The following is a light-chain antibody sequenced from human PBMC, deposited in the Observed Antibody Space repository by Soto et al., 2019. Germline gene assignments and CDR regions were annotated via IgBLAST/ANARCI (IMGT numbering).Light chain of an antibody. CDR3: CSYAGSYSLYV. CDR1: SIDVGDYNY. J-gene: IGLJ1*01. Sequence: QSVLTQPRSVSGSPGQSVTISCTGTSIDVGDYNYVSWYQQHPGKAPKLMIYDVSKRPSGVPDRFSGSKSGNTASLTISGLQAEDEADYYCCSYAGSYSLYVFGTGTKLTVL. CDR2: DVS. V-gene: IGLV2-11*01.